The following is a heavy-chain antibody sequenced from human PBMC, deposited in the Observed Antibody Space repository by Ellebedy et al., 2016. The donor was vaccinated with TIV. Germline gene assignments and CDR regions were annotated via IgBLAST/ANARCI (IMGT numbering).Heavy chain of an antibody. J-gene: IGHJ4*02. CDR1: GFTFSDYD. Sequence: GGSLRLSCSASGFTFSDYDMHWVRQSPGKGLEYVSAITSNGQNTYYVDSVKGRFTISRDNVDNTVYLHMSSLTAEDSAVYYCVKDAPSPRPGDYWGQGTLVIVSS. V-gene: IGHV3-64D*06. CDR3: VKDAPSPRPGDY. CDR2: ITSNGQNT. D-gene: IGHD6-6*01.